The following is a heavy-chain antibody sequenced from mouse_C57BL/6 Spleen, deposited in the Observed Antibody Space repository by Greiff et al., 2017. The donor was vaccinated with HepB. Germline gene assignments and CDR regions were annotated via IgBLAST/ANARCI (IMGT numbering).Heavy chain of an antibody. J-gene: IGHJ3*01. CDR2: FSPGSGSI. CDR1: GYTFTEYT. CDR3: ARHEDETAWFAY. V-gene: IGHV1-62-2*01. Sequence: QVQLQQSGAELVKPGASVKLSCKASGYTFTEYTLHWVKQRSGLGLEWIGWFSPGSGSIKYNEHFKDKSKLTADKSSSTVYMELSRWTSDDSAAYFCARHEDETAWFAYWGQGTLVTVSA.